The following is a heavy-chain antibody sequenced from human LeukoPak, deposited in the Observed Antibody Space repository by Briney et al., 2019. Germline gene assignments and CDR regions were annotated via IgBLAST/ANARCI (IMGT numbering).Heavy chain of an antibody. J-gene: IGHJ4*02. CDR1: GGTFSSYA. Sequence: AASVKVSCKASGGTFSSYAISWVRQAPGQGLEWMGRIIPILGIANYAQKFQGRVTITADKSTSTAYMELSSLRSEDSAVYYCARDRVLVGFDYWGQGTLVTVSS. CDR2: IIPILGIA. CDR3: ARDRVLVGFDY. D-gene: IGHD6-13*01. V-gene: IGHV1-69*04.